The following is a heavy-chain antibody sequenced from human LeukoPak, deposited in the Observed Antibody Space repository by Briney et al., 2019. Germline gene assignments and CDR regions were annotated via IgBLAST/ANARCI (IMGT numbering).Heavy chain of an antibody. V-gene: IGHV4-59*01. CDR2: IYYSRNT. J-gene: IGHJ4*02. CDR3: TRAYTSWSFDY. CDR1: VVSITTYH. Sequence: SETLSLTCTGSVVSITTYHWSWMRQPPWKGLEWIGFIYYSRNTNYNPSLKSLVTISVDTSKNQFSLKLSPVTAADTAVYYCTRAYTSWSFDYWGQGTLVTVSS. D-gene: IGHD2-2*02.